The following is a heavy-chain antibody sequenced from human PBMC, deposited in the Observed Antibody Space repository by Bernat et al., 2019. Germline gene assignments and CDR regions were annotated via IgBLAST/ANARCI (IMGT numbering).Heavy chain of an antibody. D-gene: IGHD5-24*01. V-gene: IGHV3-30-3*01. CDR3: ARDFLRERWLHRLDY. Sequence: QVQLVESGGGVVQPGRSLRLSCAASGFTFSSYAMHWVRQAPGKGRGWVAVISYDGSNKYYADSVKGRFTISRDNSKNTLYLQMNSLRAEDTAVYYCARDFLRERWLHRLDYWGQGTLVTVSS. CDR1: GFTFSSYA. CDR2: ISYDGSNK. J-gene: IGHJ4*02.